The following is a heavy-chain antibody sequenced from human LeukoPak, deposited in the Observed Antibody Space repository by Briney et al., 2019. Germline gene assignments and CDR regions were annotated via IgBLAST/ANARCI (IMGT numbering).Heavy chain of an antibody. J-gene: IGHJ4*02. Sequence: GGSLRLSCAASGFTSSSYSMNWVRQAPGKGLEWVSSISSSSSYIYCADSVKGRFTISRDNAKNSLYLQMNSLRAEDTAVYYCARDLQYSSGWHDYWGQGTLVTVSS. CDR2: ISSSSSYI. D-gene: IGHD6-19*01. V-gene: IGHV3-21*01. CDR3: ARDLQYSSGWHDY. CDR1: GFTSSSYS.